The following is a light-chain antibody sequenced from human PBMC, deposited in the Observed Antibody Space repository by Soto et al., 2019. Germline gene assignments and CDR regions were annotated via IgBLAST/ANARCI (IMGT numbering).Light chain of an antibody. CDR3: QQYNSYFP. V-gene: IGKV1-5*01. Sequence: DIRMSLSPSTLSAYVGDRITITSRASQSISSSLAWYQQKPGKAPKLLIYDASSLESGVPSRFSGSGSGTEFTLTISSLQPDDFATYCCQQYNSYFPFGQGALLEVK. J-gene: IGKJ5*01. CDR2: DAS. CDR1: QSISSS.